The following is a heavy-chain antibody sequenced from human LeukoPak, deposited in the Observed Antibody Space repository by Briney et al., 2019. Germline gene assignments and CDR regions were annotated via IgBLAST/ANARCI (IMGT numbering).Heavy chain of an antibody. V-gene: IGHV3-23*01. CDR3: AKEPKYSSSCTFDY. J-gene: IGHJ4*02. CDR2: ISGSGGIT. D-gene: IGHD6-13*01. Sequence: GGSLRLSCAASGFTFSSYAMSWVRQAPGKGLEWVSGISGSGGITYYADSVKGRFTISRDNSKNTLYLQMNSLRAEDTAVYYCAKEPKYSSSCTFDYWGQGTQGTVSS. CDR1: GFTFSSYA.